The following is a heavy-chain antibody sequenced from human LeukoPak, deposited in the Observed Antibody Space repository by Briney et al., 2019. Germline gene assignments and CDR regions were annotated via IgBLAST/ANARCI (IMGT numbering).Heavy chain of an antibody. CDR3: ARDLFYYDSSGYSAGYFQH. V-gene: IGHV1-69*13. J-gene: IGHJ1*01. D-gene: IGHD3-22*01. CDR2: IIPIFGTA. Sequence: ASVKVSCKASGYTVTSYWIHWVRQAPGQGLEWMGGIIPIFGTANYAQKFQGRVTITADESTSTAYMELSSLRSEDTAVYYCARDLFYYDSSGYSAGYFQHWGQGTLVTVSS. CDR1: GYTVTSYW.